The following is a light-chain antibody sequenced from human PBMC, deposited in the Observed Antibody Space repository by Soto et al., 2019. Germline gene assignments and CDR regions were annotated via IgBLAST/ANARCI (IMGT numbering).Light chain of an antibody. CDR3: QQYNEYSWT. CDR2: KAS. V-gene: IGKV1-5*03. CDR1: QSISAW. Sequence: DLPVMPTPSTLSAALGDRVSINCRASQSISAWLAWYQQKPGKAPRLLIYKASTLEIGVPSRFSGSGSGTEFTLTISSLQPDDVAIYYCQQYNEYSWTFGQGAKVAIK. J-gene: IGKJ1*01.